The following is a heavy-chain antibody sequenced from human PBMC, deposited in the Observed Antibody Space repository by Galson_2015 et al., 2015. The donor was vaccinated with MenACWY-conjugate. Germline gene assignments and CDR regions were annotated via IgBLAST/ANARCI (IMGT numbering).Heavy chain of an antibody. CDR1: GFTFANAW. CDR2: IKSKTYGGIT. Sequence: SLRLSCAASGFTFANAWMTWVRQAPGKGLEWVGHIKSKTYGGITDYAAPVKGRFTISRDDSKNTLYLQLNGLKTEDTAVYYCATSGPEMAKFDRHGWGQGTLVTVSS. V-gene: IGHV3-15*01. J-gene: IGHJ4*02. CDR3: ATSGPEMAKFDRHG. D-gene: IGHD5-24*01.